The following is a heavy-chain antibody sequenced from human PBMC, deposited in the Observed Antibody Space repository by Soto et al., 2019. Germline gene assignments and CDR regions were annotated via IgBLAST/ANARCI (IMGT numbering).Heavy chain of an antibody. Sequence: TFSSYAMSWVRQAPGKGLEWIGSVYYSGSTYYNPSLKTRVTISVDTSKNQFSLNLPSVTATDTAVYYCARDQLYYNDISGRPLNAFDVWGQGTMVTVSS. V-gene: IGHV4-39*02. CDR1: TFSSYA. J-gene: IGHJ3*01. CDR3: ARDQLYYNDISGRPLNAFDV. D-gene: IGHD3-22*01. CDR2: VYYSGST.